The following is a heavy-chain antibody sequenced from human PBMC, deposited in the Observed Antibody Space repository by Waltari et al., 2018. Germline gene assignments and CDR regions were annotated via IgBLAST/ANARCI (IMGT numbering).Heavy chain of an antibody. D-gene: IGHD2-15*01. Sequence: QVQLVESGGGVVQPGGSLRLSCAASGFTFSSYGMHWVRQAPGKGLEWVAFIRYEGSNKYYADSVKGRFTISRDNSKNTLYLQMNSLRAEDTAVYYCAKEGSGGIYWGQGTLVTVSS. J-gene: IGHJ4*02. CDR3: AKEGSGGIY. CDR2: IRYEGSNK. V-gene: IGHV3-30*02. CDR1: GFTFSSYG.